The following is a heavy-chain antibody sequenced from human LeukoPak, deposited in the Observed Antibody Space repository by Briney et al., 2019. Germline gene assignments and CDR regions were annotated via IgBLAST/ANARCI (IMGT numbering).Heavy chain of an antibody. V-gene: IGHV3-23*01. J-gene: IGHJ4*02. CDR3: AKDPPGSGPDFDY. Sequence: GGSLRLSCAASGFTFSNHAMNWVRQAPGKGLEWVSGISGSGGSTYYADSVKGRFTISRDNSKNTLYLQMNSLRAEDTAVYHCAKDPPGSGPDFDYWGQGTLVTVSS. CDR2: ISGSGGST. CDR1: GFTFSNHA. D-gene: IGHD2-8*02.